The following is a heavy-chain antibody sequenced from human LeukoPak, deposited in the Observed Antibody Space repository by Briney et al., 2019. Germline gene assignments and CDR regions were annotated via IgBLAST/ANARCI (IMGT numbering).Heavy chain of an antibody. V-gene: IGHV3-23*01. D-gene: IGHD2-15*01. CDR1: GFTFSSYA. Sequence: GPLRLSCAASGFTFSSYAMNWVRQAPGKGLEWVSAISGSGGNTNYADSVKGRFTISRDNAKNSLYLQMNSLRVEDTAVYYCARGWGQRGKGRGGNCNNPQFDYWGRGTLVTVSS. CDR2: ISGSGGNT. CDR3: ARGWGQRGKGRGGNCNNPQFDY. J-gene: IGHJ4*02.